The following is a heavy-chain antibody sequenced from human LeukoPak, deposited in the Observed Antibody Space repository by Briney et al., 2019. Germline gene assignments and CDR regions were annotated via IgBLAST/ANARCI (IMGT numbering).Heavy chain of an antibody. Sequence: ASVKVSCKASGYTFTSYGISWVRQAPGQGLEWMGWISAYNGNTNYAQKLQGRVTMTTDTSTSTAYMELRSLRSDDTAVYYCARAIFGGIAAAGTNYWGQGTLVTVSS. CDR1: GYTFTSYG. CDR3: ARAIFGGIAAAGTNY. D-gene: IGHD6-13*01. CDR2: ISAYNGNT. J-gene: IGHJ4*02. V-gene: IGHV1-18*01.